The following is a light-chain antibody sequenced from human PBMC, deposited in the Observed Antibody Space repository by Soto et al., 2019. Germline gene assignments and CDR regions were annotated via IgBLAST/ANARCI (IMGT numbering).Light chain of an antibody. V-gene: IGKV3-15*01. CDR3: QQYNNWPRT. CDR2: GAS. CDR1: QSVSSN. Sequence: EIVMTQSAATVSVSPGERATLSCRASQSVSSNLVWYQQKPGQAPRLLIYGASTRTTGIPARFSGSGSGTEFTLTISSLQSEDFAVYYCQQYNNWPRTFGQGTKVDIK. J-gene: IGKJ1*01.